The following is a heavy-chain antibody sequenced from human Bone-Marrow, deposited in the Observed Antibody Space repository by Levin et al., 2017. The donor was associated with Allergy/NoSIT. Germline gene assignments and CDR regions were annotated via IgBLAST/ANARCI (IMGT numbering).Heavy chain of an antibody. Sequence: PGGSLRLSCVASGFTFNSYGLHWVRQAPGKGLEWVAVMWYDGSYKYYADSVKGRFAISRDNSKNTMYLQMDSLRVEDTAVYHCASGIAVGGSFHWGQGTLVTVSS. D-gene: IGHD6-19*01. CDR1: GFTFNSYG. CDR2: MWYDGSYK. V-gene: IGHV3-33*01. CDR3: ASGIAVGGSFH. J-gene: IGHJ4*02.